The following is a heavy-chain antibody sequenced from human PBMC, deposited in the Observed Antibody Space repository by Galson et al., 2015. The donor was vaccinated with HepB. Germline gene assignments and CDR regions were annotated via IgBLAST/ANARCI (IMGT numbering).Heavy chain of an antibody. CDR3: ERDYSPCDRSTSFDP. CDR2: MNPQNGAT. Sequence: SVKVSCKASGYTFTAYYMHWVRQAPGQGLEWVGWMNPQNGATTYAQKFQGRVTMTSDTSINTAYMDLISLRSDDTAVYYCERDYSPCDRSTSFDPWGQGTLVTVSS. V-gene: IGHV1-2*02. CDR1: GYTFTAYY. J-gene: IGHJ5*02. D-gene: IGHD6-6*01.